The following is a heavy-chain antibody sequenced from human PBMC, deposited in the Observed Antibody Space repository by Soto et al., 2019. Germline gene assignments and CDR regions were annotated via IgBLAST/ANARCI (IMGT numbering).Heavy chain of an antibody. CDR2: IYWNDDK. J-gene: IGHJ4*02. CDR1: GFSLSTSGVG. D-gene: IGHD3-3*01. V-gene: IGHV2-5*01. CDR3: AHSVVTYYDFWSGYYQSGGLFDY. Sequence: QITLKESGPTLVKPTQTLTLTCTFSGFSLSTSGVGVGWIRQPPGKALEWLALIYWNDDKRYSPSLKSRLTITNDTSKNQVVLTMTNMDPVDTATYYCAHSVVTYYDFWSGYYQSGGLFDYWGQGTLVTVSS.